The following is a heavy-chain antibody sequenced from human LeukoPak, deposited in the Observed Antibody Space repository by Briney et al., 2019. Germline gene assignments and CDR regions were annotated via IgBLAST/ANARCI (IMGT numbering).Heavy chain of an antibody. Sequence: GGSLRLSCAASGFIVSTNYMSWVRQAPGKGLEWVANIKQDGGEKYFLDSVKGRFTISRDNAKNSLYLQMNSLRVEDTGLYYCARLESSGWYRFDCWGQGTLVTVSS. D-gene: IGHD6-19*01. CDR1: GFIVSTNY. V-gene: IGHV3-7*01. CDR3: ARLESSGWYRFDC. CDR2: IKQDGGEK. J-gene: IGHJ4*02.